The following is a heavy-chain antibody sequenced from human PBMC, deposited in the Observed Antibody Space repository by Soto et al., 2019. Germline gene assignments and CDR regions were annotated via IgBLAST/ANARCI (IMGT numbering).Heavy chain of an antibody. J-gene: IGHJ4*02. V-gene: IGHV4-59*01. Sequence: NPXETLSLTCTVAGCSISSYYWSWIRQPPGKGLEWIGYIYYSGSTNYNPSLKSRVTISVDTSKNQFSLKLSSVTAADTAVYYCARSTGIAAAGTGPIFDYWGQGTLVTVSS. CDR1: GCSISSYY. D-gene: IGHD6-13*01. CDR3: ARSTGIAAAGTGPIFDY. CDR2: IYYSGST.